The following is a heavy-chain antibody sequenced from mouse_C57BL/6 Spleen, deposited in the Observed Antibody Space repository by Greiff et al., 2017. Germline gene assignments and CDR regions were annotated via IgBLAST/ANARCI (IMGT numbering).Heavy chain of an antibody. CDR2: ISYDGSN. J-gene: IGHJ2*01. CDR1: GYSITSGYY. V-gene: IGHV3-6*01. Sequence: DVQLQESGPGLVKPSQSLSLTCSVTGYSITSGYYWNWIRQFPGNKLEWMGYISYDGSNKYNPSLKNRIAITRDTSKNQFFLKLNSVTTEDTSTYYCARDYGSSYYFDYWGQGTTLTVSS. CDR3: ARDYGSSYYFDY. D-gene: IGHD1-1*01.